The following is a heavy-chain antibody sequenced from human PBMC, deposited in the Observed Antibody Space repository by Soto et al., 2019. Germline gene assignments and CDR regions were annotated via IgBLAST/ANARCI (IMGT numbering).Heavy chain of an antibody. D-gene: IGHD5-12*01. V-gene: IGHV5-51*01. Sequence: PGESLKISCKGSAYSFTSYWIGWVRQMPGKGLEWMGIIYPGDSDIRYSPSFQGQVTISADKSISTAYLQWSSLEASDTTMYYCARDGGYSGFGLFDYWGQGTLVTVSS. J-gene: IGHJ4*02. CDR3: ARDGGYSGFGLFDY. CDR2: IYPGDSDI. CDR1: AYSFTSYW.